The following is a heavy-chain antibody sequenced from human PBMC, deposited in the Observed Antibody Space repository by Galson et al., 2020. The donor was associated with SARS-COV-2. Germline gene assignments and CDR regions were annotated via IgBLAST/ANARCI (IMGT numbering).Heavy chain of an antibody. D-gene: IGHD4-17*01. CDR2: VYYTGST. J-gene: IGHJ2*01. Sequence: SETLSLTCTVSGGSISYSSYYWGWIRQPPGKGLEWIGSVYYTGSTYYNPSLNGRVSMPVDTSKNQFSLKLISATAADTAVYYCVRVGDLKPLWYFDLWGRGTLVTVSS. CDR3: VRVGDLKPLWYFDL. V-gene: IGHV4-39*07. CDR1: GGSISYSSYY.